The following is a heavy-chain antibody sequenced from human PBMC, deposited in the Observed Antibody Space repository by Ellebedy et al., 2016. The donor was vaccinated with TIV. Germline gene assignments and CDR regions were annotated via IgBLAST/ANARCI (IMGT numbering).Heavy chain of an antibody. CDR1: GFTFSSYW. J-gene: IGHJ4*02. V-gene: IGHV3-7*01. CDR2: IKQDGSER. D-gene: IGHD3-22*01. Sequence: GESLKISCAASGFTFSSYWMSWVRQAPGKGLEWVASIKQDGSERPYVDSVKGRFTISRDNAKNSLYLQMNSLRAEDTAVYYCARVYDSIDYWGQGTLVTVSS. CDR3: ARVYDSIDY.